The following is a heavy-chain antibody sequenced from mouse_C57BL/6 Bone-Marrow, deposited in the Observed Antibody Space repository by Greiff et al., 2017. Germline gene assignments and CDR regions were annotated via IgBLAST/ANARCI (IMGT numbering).Heavy chain of an antibody. CDR2: INPGNGGT. V-gene: IGHV1-53*01. Sequence: QVQLQQPGTELVKPGASVKLSCKASGYTFTSYWMHWVKQRPGQGLEWIGNINPGNGGTNYTEKFKSKATLTVDTSSSTAYMQLSSLTSEDSAVYYSARRRGRRDMDYWGQGTSVTVSS. CDR3: ARRRGRRDMDY. J-gene: IGHJ4*01. D-gene: IGHD1-1*01. CDR1: GYTFTSYW.